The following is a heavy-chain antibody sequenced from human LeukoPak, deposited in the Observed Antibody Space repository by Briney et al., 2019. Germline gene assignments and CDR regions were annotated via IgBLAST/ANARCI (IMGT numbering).Heavy chain of an antibody. D-gene: IGHD6-13*01. CDR2: ISAYNGNT. V-gene: IGHV1-18*04. Sequence: GASVKVSCKASGYTFTNYNMHWVRQAPGQGLEWMGWISAYNGNTNYAQKLQGRVTMTTDTSTSTAYMELRSLRSDDTAVYYCARVGSEAAAGGVDYWGQGTLVTVSS. CDR1: GYTFTNYN. J-gene: IGHJ4*02. CDR3: ARVGSEAAAGGVDY.